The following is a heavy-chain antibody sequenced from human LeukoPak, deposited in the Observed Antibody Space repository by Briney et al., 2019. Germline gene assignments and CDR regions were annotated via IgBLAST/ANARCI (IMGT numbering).Heavy chain of an antibody. CDR1: GFTFSVYG. V-gene: IGHV3-30*18. CDR2: MSYEGTNK. J-gene: IGHJ4*02. CDR3: AKDVERLDYFDY. D-gene: IGHD3-9*01. Sequence: PGRSLRLSCAASGFTFSVYGMHWVRQAPGKGLEWVAVMSYEGTNKYYADSVKGRFTISRDNSKNTLYLQMNSLRAEDTAVYYCAKDVERLDYFDYCGQGTLVTVSS.